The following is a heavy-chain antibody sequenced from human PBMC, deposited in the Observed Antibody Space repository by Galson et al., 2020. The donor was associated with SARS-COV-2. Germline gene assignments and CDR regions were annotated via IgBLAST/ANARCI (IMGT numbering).Heavy chain of an antibody. Sequence: GGSLRLSCAASGFTFSSYAMSWVRQAPGKGLEWVSTISGSGGSTYDADSVKGRFTISRDNSNNTLYLQMNSLRAEDTAVYYCAKRISYYGSGSSSFDYWGQGSLVTVSS. CDR2: ISGSGGST. D-gene: IGHD3-10*01. V-gene: IGHV3-23*01. CDR1: GFTFSSYA. CDR3: AKRISYYGSGSSSFDY. J-gene: IGHJ4*02.